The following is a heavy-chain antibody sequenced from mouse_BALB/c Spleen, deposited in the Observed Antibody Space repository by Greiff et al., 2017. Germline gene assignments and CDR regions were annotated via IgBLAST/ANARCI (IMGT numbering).Heavy chain of an antibody. V-gene: IGHV14-1*02. Sequence: VQLQQSGTVLARPGASVKMSCKASGYSFTSYWMHWVKQRPEQGLEWIGWIDPENGNTIYDPKFQGKASITADTSSNTAYLQLSSLTSEDTAVYYCARRRNYFDYWGQGTTLTVSS. CDR2: IDPENGNT. CDR1: GYSFTSYW. J-gene: IGHJ2*01. CDR3: ARRRNYFDY.